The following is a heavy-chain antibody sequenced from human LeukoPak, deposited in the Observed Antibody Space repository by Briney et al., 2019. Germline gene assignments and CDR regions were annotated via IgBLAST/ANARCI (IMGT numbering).Heavy chain of an antibody. V-gene: IGHV5-51*01. CDR1: GYSFTSYW. D-gene: IGHD2-2*01. J-gene: IGHJ5*02. CDR2: IYPGDSDT. CDR3: ARLRDIVVVPAATDWFDP. Sequence: GESLKISCKGSGYSFTSYWIGWVRQMPGKGLKWMGIIYPGDSDTRYSPSFQGQVTISADKSISTAYLQWSSLKASDTAMYYCARLRDIVVVPAATDWFDPWGQGTLVTVSS.